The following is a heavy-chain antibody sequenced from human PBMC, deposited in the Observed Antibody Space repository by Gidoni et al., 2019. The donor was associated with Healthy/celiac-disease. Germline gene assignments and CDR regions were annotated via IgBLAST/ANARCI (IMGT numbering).Heavy chain of an antibody. Sequence: QVQLQQWGAGLLKPSETLSLTCAVSGGSFSGYYCNWIRQPPGKGLEWIGEINHSGSTNYNPSLKSRVTISVDTSKNQFSLKLSSVTAADTAVYYCARGNYYGSGSYRYYYYYYGMDVWGQGTTVTVSS. CDR2: INHSGST. CDR3: ARGNYYGSGSYRYYYYYYGMDV. D-gene: IGHD3-10*01. J-gene: IGHJ6*02. CDR1: GGSFSGYY. V-gene: IGHV4-34*01.